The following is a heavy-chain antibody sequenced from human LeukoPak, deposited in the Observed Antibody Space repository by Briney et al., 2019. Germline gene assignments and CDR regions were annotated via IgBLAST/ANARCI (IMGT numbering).Heavy chain of an antibody. CDR3: ASGGNYSLSFDP. CDR1: GFTFSSYW. D-gene: IGHD1-7*01. V-gene: IGHV3-7*01. Sequence: GGSLRLSCAASGFTFSSYWMSWVRQAPGRGLAWVANIKQDGSEKYYVDSVKGRFTISRDNAKNSLYLQMNSLRAEDTAVYYCASGGNYSLSFDPWGQGTLVTVSS. J-gene: IGHJ5*02. CDR2: IKQDGSEK.